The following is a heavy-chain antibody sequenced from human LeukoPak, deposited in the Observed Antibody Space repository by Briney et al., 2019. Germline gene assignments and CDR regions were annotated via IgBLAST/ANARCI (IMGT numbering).Heavy chain of an antibody. CDR3: ARGPLRVWGNQPRPRTYYSYGMDV. D-gene: IGHD3-16*01. V-gene: IGHV4-34*01. CDR1: GAFFSGYY. J-gene: IGHJ6*02. CDR2: INHSGRT. Sequence: SETLSLTCALYGAFFSGYYSSWIRHPPGKGLEWIGEINHSGRTNYNPSPERQATISETTSKNQLSLKLSSVTAADTAVYYCARGPLRVWGNQPRPRTYYSYGMDVWGQGTTVTVSS.